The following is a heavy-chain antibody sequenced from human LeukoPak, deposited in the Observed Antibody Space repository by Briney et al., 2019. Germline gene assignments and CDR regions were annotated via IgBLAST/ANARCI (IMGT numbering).Heavy chain of an antibody. CDR3: ARTKWIQLWLAFDY. CDR2: IYNSGTT. Sequence: SETLSLTCTVSGGSINRNTYYWGWIRHPPGRGLEWIGGIYNSGTTFYNPSLQSRVTISEETSKNQFSLKLSSVTAADTAVYYCARTKWIQLWLAFDYWGQGTLVTVSS. V-gene: IGHV4-39*01. D-gene: IGHD5-18*01. CDR1: GGSINRNTYY. J-gene: IGHJ4*02.